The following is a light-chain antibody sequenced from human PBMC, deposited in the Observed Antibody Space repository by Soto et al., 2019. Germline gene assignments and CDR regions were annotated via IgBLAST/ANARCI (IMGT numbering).Light chain of an antibody. CDR3: QQLNNYPRT. CDR2: TAS. J-gene: IGKJ1*01. Sequence: DIQLTQSQSFLSASVGDRVTITCRASQGISSYLAWYQQKPGKAPKLLISTASTLQSGVPSRFSGSGSGTEFTLTISSLQPEDFATYYCQQLNNYPRTFGQGTKVDI. CDR1: QGISSY. V-gene: IGKV1-9*01.